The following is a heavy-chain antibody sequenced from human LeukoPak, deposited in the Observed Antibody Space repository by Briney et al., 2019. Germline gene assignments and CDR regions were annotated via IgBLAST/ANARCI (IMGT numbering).Heavy chain of an antibody. CDR3: ARTAGTTFRFDP. Sequence: SVKVSCKASGGTFSSYAISWVRQAPGQGLEWMGKILPILDITDYAQKFQGRITITADKSTNTAYMELSSLRSEDTAVYYCARTAGTTFRFDPWGQGTLVTVSS. CDR2: ILPILDIT. D-gene: IGHD1-7*01. CDR1: GGTFSSYA. J-gene: IGHJ5*02. V-gene: IGHV1-69*04.